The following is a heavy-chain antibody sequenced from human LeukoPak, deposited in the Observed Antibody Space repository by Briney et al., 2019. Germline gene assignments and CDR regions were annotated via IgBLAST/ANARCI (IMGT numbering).Heavy chain of an antibody. D-gene: IGHD5-12*01. CDR2: IDSSGTTE. Sequence: GGSLRLSCAASGFTFSSYEMNWVRQAPGKGLEWVSYIDSSGTTERYADSVKGRFTISRDNAKNSLYLQMNGLRAEDTAIYYCANRGYNGPDDCWGQGTLVTVSS. J-gene: IGHJ4*02. CDR3: ANRGYNGPDDC. V-gene: IGHV3-48*03. CDR1: GFTFSSYE.